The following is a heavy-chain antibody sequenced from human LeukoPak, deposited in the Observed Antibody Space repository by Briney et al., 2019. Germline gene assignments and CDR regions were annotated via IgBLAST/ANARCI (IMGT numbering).Heavy chain of an antibody. J-gene: IGHJ5*02. V-gene: IGHV4-30-4*01. Sequence: PSQTLSLTCTVSGGSISSGDYYWSWIRQPPGKGLEWIGYIYYSGSTYYNPSLKSRVTISVDTSKNQFSLKLSSVTAADTAVYYCARDANSRWELPGHNWFDPWGQGTLVTVSS. CDR1: GGSISSGDYY. CDR2: IYYSGST. D-gene: IGHD1-26*01. CDR3: ARDANSRWELPGHNWFDP.